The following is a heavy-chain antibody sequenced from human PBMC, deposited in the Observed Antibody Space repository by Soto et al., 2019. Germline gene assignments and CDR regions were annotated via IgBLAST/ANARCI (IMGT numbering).Heavy chain of an antibody. V-gene: IGHV3-30*18. CDR2: ISYDGNKK. D-gene: IGHD5-12*01. CDR1: GFTFNNYG. J-gene: IGHJ6*02. Sequence: PGGSLRLSCAASGFTFNNYGMHWVRQAPGKGLEWVAVISYDGNKKYSADSVKGRFTISRDNSKNTLYLQMNSLRTEDTAVYYSAKDVSGYDRTERPFDYYGLDIWGQGTTVTVSS. CDR3: AKDVSGYDRTERPFDYYGLDI.